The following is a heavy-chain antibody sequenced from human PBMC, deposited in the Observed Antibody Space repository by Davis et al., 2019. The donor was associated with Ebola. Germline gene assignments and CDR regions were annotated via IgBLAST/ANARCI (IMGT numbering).Heavy chain of an antibody. CDR2: IIRTSSAI. CDR1: GFTFSSYS. J-gene: IGHJ4*02. V-gene: IGHV3-48*02. CDR3: ARDSTTVVSQKQFDY. D-gene: IGHD4-23*01. Sequence: GESLKISCVASGFTFSSYSINWVRQAPGKGLEWVSYIIRTSSAIYYADSVKGRFTISRDNAKNSLYLQMNSLRDEDTAVYYCARDSTTVVSQKQFDYWGQGTLVTVSS.